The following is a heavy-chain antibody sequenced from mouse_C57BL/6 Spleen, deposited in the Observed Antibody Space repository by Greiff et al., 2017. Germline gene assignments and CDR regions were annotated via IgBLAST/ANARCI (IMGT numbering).Heavy chain of an antibody. CDR2: IYPGSGST. V-gene: IGHV1-55*01. Sequence: VQLQQSGAELVKPGASVKMSCKASGYTFTSYWITWVKQRPGQGLEWIGDIYPGSGSTNYNEKFKSKATLTVDTSSSTAYMQLSSLTSEDSAVYYCARSRGDYRYFDVWGTGTTVTVSS. J-gene: IGHJ1*03. CDR3: ARSRGDYRYFDV. CDR1: GYTFTSYW.